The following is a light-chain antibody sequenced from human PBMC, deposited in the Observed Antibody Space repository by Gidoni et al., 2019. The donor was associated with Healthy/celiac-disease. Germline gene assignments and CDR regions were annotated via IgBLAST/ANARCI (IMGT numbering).Light chain of an antibody. CDR1: QSVSSSY. CDR2: GAS. CDR3: QQYGSSPWT. V-gene: IGKV3-20*01. J-gene: IGKJ1*01. Sequence: DIVLTQSPGTLSLSPGERATLSCRASQSVSSSYLAWYQQKPGQAPRLLIYGASSRATGIPDRFSGSGSGTDFTLTISRLEPEDFAVYYGQQYGSSPWTFGQGTKVEIK.